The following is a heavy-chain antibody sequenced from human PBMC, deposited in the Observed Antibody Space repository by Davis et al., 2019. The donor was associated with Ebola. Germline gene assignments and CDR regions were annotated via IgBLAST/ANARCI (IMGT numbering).Heavy chain of an antibody. CDR3: ARVGYNWNYFVQENWFDP. CDR1: GGSIISSSSY. J-gene: IGHJ5*02. D-gene: IGHD1-7*01. V-gene: IGHV4-39*01. CDR2: IYYSGIT. Sequence: SETLSLTCTVSGGSIISSSSYWGWIRQPPRKGLEWIGSIYYSGITYYNPSLKSRVTISVDTSKNQFSLKLRSVTAADTAVYYCARVGYNWNYFVQENWFDPWGQGTLVTVSS.